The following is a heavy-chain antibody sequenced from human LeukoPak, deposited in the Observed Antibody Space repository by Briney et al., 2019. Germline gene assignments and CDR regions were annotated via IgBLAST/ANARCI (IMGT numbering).Heavy chain of an antibody. CDR2: ISESGGST. CDR3: AKDWGYSSSWFEGYYFDY. D-gene: IGHD6-13*01. Sequence: GGSLRLSCAASGFTFSSYAMSWVRQAPGKGLEWVSSISESGGSTYYADSVKGRFTISRDNSKNTLYLQMNSLRAEDTAVYYCAKDWGYSSSWFEGYYFDYWGQGTLVTVSS. V-gene: IGHV3-23*01. CDR1: GFTFSSYA. J-gene: IGHJ4*02.